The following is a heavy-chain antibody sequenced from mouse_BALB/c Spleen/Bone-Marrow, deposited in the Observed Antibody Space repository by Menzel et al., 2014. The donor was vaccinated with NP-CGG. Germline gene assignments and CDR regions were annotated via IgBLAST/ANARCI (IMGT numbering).Heavy chain of an antibody. CDR3: GRQGYYGYFAY. Sequence: EVKLMESGGGLVQPGGSLNLSCAASGFAFSRYWMSWVRQAPGKGLEWIGEIIPDSSTINYTPSLKDKSIISRDNAKNTLYRQMSKVRSEDTALYYCGRQGYYGYFAYWGQGTLVTVSA. D-gene: IGHD1-2*01. J-gene: IGHJ3*01. V-gene: IGHV4-1*02. CDR2: IIPDSSTI. CDR1: GFAFSRYW.